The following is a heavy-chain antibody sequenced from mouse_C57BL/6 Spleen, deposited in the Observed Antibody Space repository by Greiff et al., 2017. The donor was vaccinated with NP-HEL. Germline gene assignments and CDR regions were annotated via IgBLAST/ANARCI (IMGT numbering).Heavy chain of an antibody. CDR1: GFTFSDFY. J-gene: IGHJ3*01. Sequence: DVHLVESGGGLVQSGRSLRLSCATSGFTFSDFYMEWVRQAPGKGLEWIAASRNKANDYTTEYSASVKGRFIVSRDTSQSILYLQMNALRAEDTAIYYCARDATSYGSPFAYWGQGTLVTVSA. D-gene: IGHD1-1*01. CDR3: ARDATSYGSPFAY. CDR2: SRNKANDYTT. V-gene: IGHV7-1*01.